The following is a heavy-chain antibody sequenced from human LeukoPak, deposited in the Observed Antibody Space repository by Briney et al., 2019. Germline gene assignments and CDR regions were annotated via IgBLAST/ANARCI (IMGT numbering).Heavy chain of an antibody. Sequence: PGGSLRLSCAASGFTFNNYAMHWVRQAPGKGLEWVAFISYEGRDKCYADSVKGRFTISRDNSENTLYLQMNSLRPEDTAVYFCTREVNAFDIWGQGTMVTVSS. J-gene: IGHJ3*02. CDR2: ISYEGRDK. CDR1: GFTFNNYA. CDR3: TREVNAFDI. V-gene: IGHV3-30*04.